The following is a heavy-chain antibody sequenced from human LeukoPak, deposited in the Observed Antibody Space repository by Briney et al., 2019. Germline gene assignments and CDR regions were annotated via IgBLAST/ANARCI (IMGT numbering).Heavy chain of an antibody. CDR3: AKGLNYYYYMDV. V-gene: IGHV3-23*01. CDR2: ISGSDSST. Sequence: PGGSLRLSCAASGFTFSSHAMTWVRQAPGKGLEWVSAISGSDSSTYYSDSVRGRFTISRDSSKNTLYLRMNSLRAEDTAVYHCAKGLNYYYYMDVWGKGTTVTVSS. CDR1: GFTFSSHA. J-gene: IGHJ6*03.